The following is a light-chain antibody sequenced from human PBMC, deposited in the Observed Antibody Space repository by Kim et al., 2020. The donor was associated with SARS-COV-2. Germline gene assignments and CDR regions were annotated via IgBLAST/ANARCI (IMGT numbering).Light chain of an antibody. CDR1: SLRRFY. CDR2: SKD. CDR3: NSRVISGNSYV. J-gene: IGLJ1*01. V-gene: IGLV3-19*01. Sequence: SSELTQDPAVPVALGQTVRITCQGDSLRRFYASWYQLKPGQAPVFVLYSKDNRPSGIPDRFSGSTSGNTASMTITGAQAEDEADYYFNSRVISGNSYVFG.